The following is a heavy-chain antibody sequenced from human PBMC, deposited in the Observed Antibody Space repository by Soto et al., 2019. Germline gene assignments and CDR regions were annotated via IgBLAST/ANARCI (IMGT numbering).Heavy chain of an antibody. CDR2: IVAIFGTR. J-gene: IGHJ5*02. V-gene: IGHV1-69*01. CDR3: ARSYGSGTYGSLDP. Sequence: QIQLVQSGAEVKKPGASVTVSCKASGGTFSSYAINWVRQAPGQGLEWVGGIVAIFGTRNYAQQFQDRVTFTADESTTPAYMELNSLRSEDTAVYYCARSYGSGTYGSLDPWGQGTLVTVSS. CDR1: GGTFSSYA. D-gene: IGHD3-10*01.